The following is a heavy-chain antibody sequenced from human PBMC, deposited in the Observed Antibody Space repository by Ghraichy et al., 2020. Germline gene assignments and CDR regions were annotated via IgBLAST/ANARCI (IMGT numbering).Heavy chain of an antibody. J-gene: IGHJ4*02. CDR3: ARYEYNDYY. CDR2: ISHSGIT. CDR1: GGSLNGYY. D-gene: IGHD1-1*01. V-gene: IGHV4-34*01. Sequence: SQTLSLTCAVYGGSLNGYYGTWIRQPPGKGLEWMGEISHSGITHYNPSLKSRVTISIDTSKNQFSLKLSSVTAADTAVYYCARYEYNDYYWGQGALVTVSS.